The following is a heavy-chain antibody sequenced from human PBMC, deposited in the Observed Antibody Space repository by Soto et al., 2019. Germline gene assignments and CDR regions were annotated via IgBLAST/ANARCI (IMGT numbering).Heavy chain of an antibody. CDR2: IYYSGST. V-gene: IGHV4-59*01. Sequence: SETLSLTCTVSGGSISSYYWSWIRQPPGKGLEWIGYIYYSGSTNYNPSLKSRVTISVDTSKNQFSLKLSSVTAADTAVYYCARWDSSYYYYMDVWGKGTTVTVSS. D-gene: IGHD1-26*01. CDR1: GGSISSYY. CDR3: ARWDSSYYYYMDV. J-gene: IGHJ6*03.